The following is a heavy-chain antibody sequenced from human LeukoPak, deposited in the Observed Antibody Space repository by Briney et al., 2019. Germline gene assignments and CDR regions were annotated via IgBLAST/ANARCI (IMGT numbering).Heavy chain of an antibody. CDR1: GFTFTSHW. CDR3: AASFRVTGTTNYY. CDR2: ISDDGKKT. D-gene: IGHD1-20*01. V-gene: IGHV3-74*01. Sequence: GGSLRLSCAESGFTFTSHWMHWVRQAPGKGLVWVSHISDDGKKTNYADSVKGRFTISRDVAKNTLHLQMDSLRVEDTAVYYCAASFRVTGTTNYYWGQGTMVTASS. J-gene: IGHJ4*02.